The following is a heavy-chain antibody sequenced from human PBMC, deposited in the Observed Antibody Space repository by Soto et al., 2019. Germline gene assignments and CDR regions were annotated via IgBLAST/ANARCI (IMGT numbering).Heavy chain of an antibody. D-gene: IGHD4-17*01. J-gene: IGHJ3*02. CDR3: ASPYNYGDHGNAFDI. CDR1: GFTFSDYY. Sequence: PGGSLRLSCAASGFTFSDYYMSWIRQAPGKGLEWVSYISSSGSTIYYADSVKGRFTISRDNAKNSLYLQMNSLRAEDTAVYYCASPYNYGDHGNAFDIWGQGTMVTVSS. V-gene: IGHV3-11*01. CDR2: ISSSGSTI.